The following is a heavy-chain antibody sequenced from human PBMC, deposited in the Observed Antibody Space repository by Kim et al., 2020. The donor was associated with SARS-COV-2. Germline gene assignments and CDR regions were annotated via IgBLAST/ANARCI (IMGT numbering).Heavy chain of an antibody. J-gene: IGHJ4*02. Sequence: ASVKVSCKASGYTLTSYVMHWVRQAPGQGLEWMGWINAGNGNTKYSQKFQGRVTITRDTSASTAYMELSSLRSEDTAVYYCARDRCSSASCYDGDFDYWGQGTPVTVSS. CDR1: GYTLTSYV. CDR3: ARDRCSSASCYDGDFDY. CDR2: INAGNGNT. V-gene: IGHV1-3*01. D-gene: IGHD2-2*01.